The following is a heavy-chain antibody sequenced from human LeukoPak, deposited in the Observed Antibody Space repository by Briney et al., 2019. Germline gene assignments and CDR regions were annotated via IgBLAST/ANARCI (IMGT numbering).Heavy chain of an antibody. CDR1: GGTFSSYA. CDR2: IIPIFGTA. J-gene: IGHJ6*03. CDR3: ARGTLLRYCSSTSCYTDFPYYYYYMDV. D-gene: IGHD2-2*02. V-gene: IGHV1-69*05. Sequence: ASVKVSCKASGGTFSSYAISWVRQAPGQGLEWMGGIIPIFGTANYAQKFQGRVTITTDESTSTAYMELSSLRSEDTAVYYCARGTLLRYCSSTSCYTDFPYYYYYMDVWGKGTTVTVSS.